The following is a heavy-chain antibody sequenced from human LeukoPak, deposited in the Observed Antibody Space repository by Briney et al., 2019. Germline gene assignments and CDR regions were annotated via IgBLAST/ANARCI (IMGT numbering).Heavy chain of an antibody. Sequence: PETLSLTCIVSGGSIRSDYWSWIRQPPGRGLEWIGYIYYSGSTNYNPSLKSRVTISVDTSKNQFSLKLNSVTAADTAVYFCARERAAMDSWGQGTPVTVSS. J-gene: IGHJ4*02. D-gene: IGHD5-18*01. CDR2: IYYSGST. CDR3: ARERAAMDS. CDR1: GGSIRSDY. V-gene: IGHV4-59*01.